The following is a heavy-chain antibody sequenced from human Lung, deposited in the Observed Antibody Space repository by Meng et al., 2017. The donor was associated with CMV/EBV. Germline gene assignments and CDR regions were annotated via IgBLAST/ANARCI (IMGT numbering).Heavy chain of an antibody. CDR2: TYWNDDK. V-gene: IGHV2-5*01. D-gene: IGHD3-9*01. Sequence: SGXXLVKPTQTLTLTCSFSGFSLSTNGAGVGWVRQTPGKALEWLAFTYWNDDKRYSPSLKSRLTITKDTSKNQVVLTMTNVDPVDTATYYCAYRAVAYDILTGYYNPYYFDYWGQGTLVTVSS. J-gene: IGHJ4*02. CDR3: AYRAVAYDILTGYYNPYYFDY. CDR1: GFSLSTNGAG.